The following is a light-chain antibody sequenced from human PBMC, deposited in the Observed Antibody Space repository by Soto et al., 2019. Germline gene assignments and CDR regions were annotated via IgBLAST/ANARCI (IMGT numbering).Light chain of an antibody. V-gene: IGKV3-20*01. CDR1: QSVSSSY. CDR2: GAF. Sequence: PGERATLSCRASQSVSSSYIAWYQQKPGQPPRLLIYGAFSRAAGVPDRFSGSGSGPDFTLTISRLEPEDFAVYYCQQYDSSPRTFGQGTKVDIK. J-gene: IGKJ1*01. CDR3: QQYDSSPRT.